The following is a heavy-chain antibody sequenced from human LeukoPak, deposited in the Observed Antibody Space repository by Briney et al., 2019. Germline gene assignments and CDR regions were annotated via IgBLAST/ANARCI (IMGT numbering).Heavy chain of an antibody. Sequence: GWSLRLSCAASVFTFSSYAMRGVRQAPGRGLEWVSAISGSGDSTYYADSVKGRFTISRENSKNTLYVQMNRLRAEDTAVYYCAKRSSVGAFDIWGQGTMVTVSS. CDR1: VFTFSSYA. CDR2: ISGSGDST. V-gene: IGHV3-23*01. D-gene: IGHD3-22*01. J-gene: IGHJ3*02. CDR3: AKRSSVGAFDI.